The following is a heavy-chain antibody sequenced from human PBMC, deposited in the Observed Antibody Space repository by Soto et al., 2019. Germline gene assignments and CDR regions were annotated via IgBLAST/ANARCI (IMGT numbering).Heavy chain of an antibody. D-gene: IGHD2-2*01. J-gene: IGHJ5*02. CDR1: GGSISSGGYY. V-gene: IGHV4-31*03. CDR3: ARGVDAKNMLYIVVVPAARSWFDP. CDR2: INHSGST. Sequence: SETLSLTCTVSGGSISSGGYYWSWIRQHPGKGLEWIGYINHSGSTNYNPSLKSRVTISVDTSKNQFSLKLSSVTAADTAVYYCARGVDAKNMLYIVVVPAARSWFDPWGQGTLVTVSS.